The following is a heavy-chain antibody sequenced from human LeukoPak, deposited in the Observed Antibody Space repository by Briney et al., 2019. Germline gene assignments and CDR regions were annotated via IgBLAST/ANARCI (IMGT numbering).Heavy chain of an antibody. CDR3: ARSDGYCSSSSCYNFDY. J-gene: IGHJ4*02. CDR1: GGSISSGSYY. D-gene: IGHD2-2*02. CDR2: IYTTGST. Sequence: SQTLSLTCTVSGGSISSGSYYWSWIRQPAGKGLEWIGRIYTTGSTNYNPSLKSRVTVSVDTSKNQFSLKLSSVTAADTAVYYCARSDGYCSSSSCYNFDYWGQGTLVTVSS. V-gene: IGHV4-61*02.